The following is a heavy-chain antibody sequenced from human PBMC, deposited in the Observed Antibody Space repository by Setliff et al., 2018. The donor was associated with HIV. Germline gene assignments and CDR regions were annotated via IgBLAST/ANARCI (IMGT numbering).Heavy chain of an antibody. Sequence: GGSLRLSCAASGFTFSDYYMSWIRQAPGKGLEWVSYISSSSSYTNYADSVKGRFTISRDNAKSSLYLQMNSLRAEDTAVYYCARASGSYYPPGPDYWGQGTLVTVSS. CDR2: ISSSSSYT. D-gene: IGHD3-10*01. CDR1: GFTFSDYY. J-gene: IGHJ4*02. V-gene: IGHV3-11*05. CDR3: ARASGSYYPPGPDY.